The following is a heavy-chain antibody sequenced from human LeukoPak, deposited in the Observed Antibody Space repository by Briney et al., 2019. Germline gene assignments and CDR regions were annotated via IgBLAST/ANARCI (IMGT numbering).Heavy chain of an antibody. Sequence: GGSLRLSCAASGFTFNSYSMNWVRQAPGKGLEWVSSISSSSSYIYYADSVKGRFTISRDNAKNSLYLQMNSLRAEDTAVYYCARFSAVVTTFDYWGQGTLVTVSS. CDR1: GFTFNSYS. V-gene: IGHV3-21*01. D-gene: IGHD4-23*01. CDR3: ARFSAVVTTFDY. J-gene: IGHJ4*02. CDR2: ISSSSSYI.